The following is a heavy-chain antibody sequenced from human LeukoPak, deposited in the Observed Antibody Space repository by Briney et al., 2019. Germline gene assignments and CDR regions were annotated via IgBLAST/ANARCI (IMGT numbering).Heavy chain of an antibody. Sequence: GGSLRLSCAASGFTFDDYGMSWVRQAPVKGLEWVSDINWNGGSTGYADSVKGRFTISRDNAKNSLYLQMNSLRAEDTALYHCARVRYDSSGYRIMYYFDYWGQGTLVTVSS. CDR2: INWNGGST. CDR1: GFTFDDYG. CDR3: ARVRYDSSGYRIMYYFDY. J-gene: IGHJ4*02. D-gene: IGHD3-22*01. V-gene: IGHV3-20*01.